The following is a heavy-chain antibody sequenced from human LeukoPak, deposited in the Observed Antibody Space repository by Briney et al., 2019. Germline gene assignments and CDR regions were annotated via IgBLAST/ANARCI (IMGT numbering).Heavy chain of an antibody. D-gene: IGHD1-14*01. CDR2: ISSSSSYI. V-gene: IGHV3-21*01. CDR3: ARAPIDRFPGDY. CDR1: GFTFSSYS. J-gene: IGHJ4*02. Sequence: GGSLRRSCAASGFTFSSYSMNWVRQAPGKGLEWVSSISSSSSYIYYADSVKGRFTISRDNAKNSLYLQMNSLRAEDTAVYYCARAPIDRFPGDYWGQGTLVTVSS.